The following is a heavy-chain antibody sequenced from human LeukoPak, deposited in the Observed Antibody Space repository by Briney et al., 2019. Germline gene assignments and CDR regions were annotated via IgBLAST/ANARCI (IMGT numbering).Heavy chain of an antibody. Sequence: GGSLRLSCAASGFTFSSYVMHWVRQAPGKGLEWVPVISYDGSNKYYADSVKGRFTISRDNSKNTLYLQMNSLRAEDTAVYYCAKAEDILSQGDYWGQGTLVTVSS. D-gene: IGHD3-9*01. CDR1: GFTFSSYV. V-gene: IGHV3-30*18. CDR3: AKAEDILSQGDY. CDR2: ISYDGSNK. J-gene: IGHJ4*02.